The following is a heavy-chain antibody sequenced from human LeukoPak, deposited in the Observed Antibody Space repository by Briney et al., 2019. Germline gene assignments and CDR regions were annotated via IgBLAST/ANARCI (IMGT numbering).Heavy chain of an antibody. CDR3: ARAYVLPLATEYFQH. D-gene: IGHD2/OR15-2a*01. CDR1: GFTFSSYW. CDR2: IKQDETEK. J-gene: IGHJ1*01. Sequence: GGSLRLSCAASGFTFSSYWMSWVRQAPGKGLEWVAHIKQDETEKNYVDSVKGRFTISRDNAKSSLYLQMNSLRAEDTAVYYCARAYVLPLATEYFQHWGQGTLVTVSS. V-gene: IGHV3-7*01.